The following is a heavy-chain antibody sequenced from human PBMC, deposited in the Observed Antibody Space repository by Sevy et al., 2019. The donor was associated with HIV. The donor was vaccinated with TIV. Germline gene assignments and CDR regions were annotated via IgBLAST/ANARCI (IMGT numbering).Heavy chain of an antibody. CDR2: ISAYNGNT. V-gene: IGHV1-18*01. CDR3: ARSYGSGNYYGY. D-gene: IGHD3-10*01. Sequence: ASVKVSCKASGYTFISYAINWVRQAPGQGLEWMGWISAYNGNTNYAQKLQGRVTMTTDTSSSTAYMELRSLGSDDTAGYYCARSYGSGNYYGYWGQGTLVTVSS. CDR1: GYTFISYA. J-gene: IGHJ4*02.